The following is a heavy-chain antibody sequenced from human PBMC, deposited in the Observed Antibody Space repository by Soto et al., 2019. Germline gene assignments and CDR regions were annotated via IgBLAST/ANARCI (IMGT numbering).Heavy chain of an antibody. CDR2: IWYDGSNK. D-gene: IGHD6-13*01. CDR1: GFTFSSYG. CDR3: ARAVPQQLVQDY. Sequence: QVQLVESGGGVVQPGRSLRPSCAASGFTFSSYGMHWVRQAPGKGLEWVAVIWYDGSNKYYADSVKGRFTISRDNSKNTLYLQMNSLRAEDTAVYYCARAVPQQLVQDYWGQGTLVTVSS. J-gene: IGHJ4*02. V-gene: IGHV3-33*01.